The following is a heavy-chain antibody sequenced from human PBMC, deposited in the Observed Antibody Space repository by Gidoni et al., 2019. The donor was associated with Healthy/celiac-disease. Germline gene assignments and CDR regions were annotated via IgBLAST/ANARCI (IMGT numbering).Heavy chain of an antibody. Sequence: QVQLVQSGAEVKKPGSSVKVSCKASGGTFSSYTISWVRQAPGQGLEWMGRIIPILGIANYAQKFQGRVTITADKSTSTAYMELSSLRSEDTAVYYCAPGGYYYDSSGYYSGYWGQGTLVTVSS. J-gene: IGHJ4*02. CDR3: APGGYYYDSSGYYSGY. CDR2: IIPILGIA. V-gene: IGHV1-69*02. D-gene: IGHD3-22*01. CDR1: GGTFSSYT.